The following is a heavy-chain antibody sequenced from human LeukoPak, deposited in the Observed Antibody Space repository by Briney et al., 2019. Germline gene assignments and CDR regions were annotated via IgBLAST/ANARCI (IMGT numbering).Heavy chain of an antibody. CDR3: AFQLLGSGMDV. D-gene: IGHD2-2*01. CDR1: GDTFTRYY. CDR2: VNPNSGGT. V-gene: IGHV1-2*02. Sequence: ASVKGSSKASGDTFTRYYMHWVRHTPGQGLEWMGWVNPNSGGTNYAQKFQGRVTMTRETSISTAYMELSRLRSDDPAVYYCAFQLLGSGMDVWGQGTTVTVSS. J-gene: IGHJ6*02.